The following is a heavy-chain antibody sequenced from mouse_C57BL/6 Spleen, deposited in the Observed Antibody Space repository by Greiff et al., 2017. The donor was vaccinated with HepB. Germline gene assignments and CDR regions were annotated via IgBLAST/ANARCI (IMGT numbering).Heavy chain of an antibody. J-gene: IGHJ2*01. V-gene: IGHV5-16*01. CDR2: INYDGSST. CDR3: ARAFDY. Sequence: EVKLVESEGGLVQPGSSMKLSCTASAFTFSDYYMAWVRQVPEKGLEWVANINYDGSSTYYLDSLKSRFIISRDNAKNILYLQMSSLKSEDTATYYCARAFDYWGQGTTLTVSS. CDR1: AFTFSDYY.